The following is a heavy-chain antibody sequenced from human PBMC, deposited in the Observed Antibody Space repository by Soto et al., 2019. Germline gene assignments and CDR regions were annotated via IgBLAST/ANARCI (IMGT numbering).Heavy chain of an antibody. CDR1: GYTFTGYY. V-gene: IGHV1-2*02. CDR2: INPNNGDT. D-gene: IGHD5-12*01. J-gene: IGHJ4*02. CDR3: ARHSGYDYVFDY. Sequence: ASVEVSCKASGYTFTGYYIHWVRQAPGQGLEWMGWINPNNGDTNYAQKFQGRVSMTRDTSTSTAYMELRSLRFDDTAVYYCARHSGYDYVFDYWGQGTLVTVSS.